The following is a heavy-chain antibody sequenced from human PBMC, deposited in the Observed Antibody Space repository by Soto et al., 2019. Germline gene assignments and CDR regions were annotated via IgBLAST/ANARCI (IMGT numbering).Heavy chain of an antibody. CDR1: GGSFSDYY. V-gene: IGHV4-34*01. D-gene: IGHD3-10*01. CDR2: INHSGST. Sequence: QVQLQQWGAGLLKPSETLSLTCAVYGGSFSDYYWSWIRQPPGKGLEWIGEINHSGSTNHNPSLKSRVTISVDTSKNQFSLKLSSVTAADTAVYYCARGRAMVRGVIRSPLGYWGQGTLVTVSS. J-gene: IGHJ4*02. CDR3: ARGRAMVRGVIRSPLGY.